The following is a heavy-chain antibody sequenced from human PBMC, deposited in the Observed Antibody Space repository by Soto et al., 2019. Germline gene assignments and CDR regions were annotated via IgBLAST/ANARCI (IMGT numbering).Heavy chain of an antibody. V-gene: IGHV4-39*01. CDR3: ARLSDGFGAFDI. D-gene: IGHD3-10*01. Sequence: PSETLSLTCTVSGGSISSSSYYWGWIRQPPGKGLEWIGSIYYSGSTYYNPSLKSRVTISVDTSKNQFSLKLSSVTAADTAVYYCARLSDGFGAFDIWGQGTMVTVSS. CDR2: IYYSGST. J-gene: IGHJ3*02. CDR1: GGSISSSSYY.